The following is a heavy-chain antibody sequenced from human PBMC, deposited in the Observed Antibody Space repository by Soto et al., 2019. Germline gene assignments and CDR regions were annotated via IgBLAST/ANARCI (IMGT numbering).Heavy chain of an antibody. CDR1: GFTFSSYG. V-gene: IGHV3-33*01. CDR3: AGAFVVVPAAMVY. D-gene: IGHD2-2*01. CDR2: IWYDGSNK. J-gene: IGHJ4*02. Sequence: HPGGSLRLSCAASGFTFSSYGMHWVRQAPGKGLEWVAVIWYDGSNKYYADSVKGRFTISRDNSKNTLYLQMNSLRAEDTAVYYCAGAFVVVPAAMVYWGQGTLVTVSS.